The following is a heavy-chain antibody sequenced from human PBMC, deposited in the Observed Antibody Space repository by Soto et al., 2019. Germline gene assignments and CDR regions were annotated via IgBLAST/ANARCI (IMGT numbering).Heavy chain of an antibody. CDR2: FNPEDGEV. CDR3: ATPTPLRGTIITNINFDY. CDR1: GHTLTELS. J-gene: IGHJ4*02. V-gene: IGHV1-24*01. Sequence: QVHLVQSGAEVKRPGASVMVSCQISGHTLTELSIHWVRQAPGQGLEWVGGFNPEDGEVLSSQSLQGRVTFTQHTVTATVYMELSGLTSDDTAVYYCATPTPLRGTIITNINFDYWGQGTLGTVSS. D-gene: IGHD1-7*01.